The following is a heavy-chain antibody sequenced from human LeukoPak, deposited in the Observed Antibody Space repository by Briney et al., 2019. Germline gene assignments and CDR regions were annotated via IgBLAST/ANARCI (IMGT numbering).Heavy chain of an antibody. J-gene: IGHJ4*02. CDR1: GFTFSTNY. Sequence: GGSLRLSCAASGFTFSTNYMSWVRQAPGKGLEWVSLIYSDSSTYYADSVKGRFTISRDNSKSTLSLQMNSLRAEDTAIYYCATYRQVLLPFESWGQGTLVTVSS. CDR3: ATYRQVLLPFES. V-gene: IGHV3-53*01. D-gene: IGHD2-8*02. CDR2: IYSDSST.